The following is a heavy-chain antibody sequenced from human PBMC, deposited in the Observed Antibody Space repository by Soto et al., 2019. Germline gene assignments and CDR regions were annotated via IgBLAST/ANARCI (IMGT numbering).Heavy chain of an antibody. D-gene: IGHD6-13*01. Sequence: SEALSLTCVVYGGSFSGYFWTWIRQPPGKGLEWIGEINHSGSTNYNPSLKSRVIISGDTSKNQFSLNLSSVTAADTAVYYCARALPYSSSWRADGFDIWGQGTMVTVSS. CDR2: INHSGST. CDR3: ARALPYSSSWRADGFDI. J-gene: IGHJ3*02. CDR1: GGSFSGYF. V-gene: IGHV4-34*01.